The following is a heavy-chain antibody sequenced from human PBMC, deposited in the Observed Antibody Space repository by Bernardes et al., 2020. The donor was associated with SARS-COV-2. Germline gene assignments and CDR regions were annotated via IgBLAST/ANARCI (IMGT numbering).Heavy chain of an antibody. Sequence: GGSLRLSCAASGFTFSSYSMNWVRHAPGKGLEWVSSISSSSSYIYYADSVKGRFTISRDNAKNSLYLQMNSLRAEDTAVYYCARDDTLVVAAKLLDYWGQGTLVTVSS. D-gene: IGHD2-15*01. CDR1: GFTFSSYS. CDR2: ISSSSSYI. V-gene: IGHV3-21*01. CDR3: ARDDTLVVAAKLLDY. J-gene: IGHJ4*02.